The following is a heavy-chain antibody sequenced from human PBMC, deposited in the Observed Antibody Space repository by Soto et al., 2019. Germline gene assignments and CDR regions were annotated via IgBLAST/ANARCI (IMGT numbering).Heavy chain of an antibody. CDR2: IYPGDSDT. D-gene: IGHD3-3*01. CDR3: ARGPYYDFWSGYFPPIGMDV. Sequence: GESLNISCKGSGYSFTSYWIGLVRQMPGKGLEWMGIIYPGDSDTRYSPSFQGQVTISADKSISTAYLQWSSLKASDTAMYYCARGPYYDFWSGYFPPIGMDVWGQGTTVTVSS. V-gene: IGHV5-51*01. J-gene: IGHJ6*02. CDR1: GYSFTSYW.